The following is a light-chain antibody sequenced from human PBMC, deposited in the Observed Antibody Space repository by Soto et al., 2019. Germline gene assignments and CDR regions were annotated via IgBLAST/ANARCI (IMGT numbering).Light chain of an antibody. J-gene: IGLJ2*01. CDR1: NIGSKS. V-gene: IGLV3-21*02. CDR3: QVWNSTIDHVI. Sequence: SYELTQPPSVLVAPGQTARITCGGNNIGSKSVHWFQQRPGQAPLLVFYDDLDRPSGIPERFSGSNSGNTATLIITRVEAGDEADYYCQVWNSTIDHVIFGGGTQLTVL. CDR2: DDL.